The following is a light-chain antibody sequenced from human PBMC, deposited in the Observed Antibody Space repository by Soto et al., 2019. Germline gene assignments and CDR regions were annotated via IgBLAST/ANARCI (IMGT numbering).Light chain of an antibody. CDR1: QSVSSAY. Sequence: EIVLTQSPGTLSLSPGERATLSCRASQSVSSAYLAWYQQIPGQAPRLLIYGASSRATGIPDRFSGSGSGTDFTLAVSALEPEEIELYYWQQSGSPFYTCGQGTRLEIK. V-gene: IGKV3-20*01. CDR3: QQSGSPFYT. J-gene: IGKJ2*01. CDR2: GAS.